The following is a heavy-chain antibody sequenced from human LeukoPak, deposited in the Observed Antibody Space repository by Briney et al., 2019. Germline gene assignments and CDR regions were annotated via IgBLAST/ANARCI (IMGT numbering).Heavy chain of an antibody. Sequence: SETLSLTCTVSGGSISSSSYYWGWIRQPPGKGLDWIGSIYYSGSTYYNPSLKSRVTISVDTSKNQFSLKLSSVTAADTAVYYCARQAPQSYYDSSGSVDYWGQGTLVTVSS. CDR2: IYYSGST. V-gene: IGHV4-39*01. CDR3: ARQAPQSYYDSSGSVDY. D-gene: IGHD3-22*01. CDR1: GGSISSSSYY. J-gene: IGHJ4*02.